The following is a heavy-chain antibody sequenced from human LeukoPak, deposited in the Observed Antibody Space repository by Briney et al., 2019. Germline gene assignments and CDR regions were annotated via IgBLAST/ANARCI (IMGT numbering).Heavy chain of an antibody. CDR2: ISISSNYI. Sequence: GGSLRLSCAASGFTFSTYSMNWVRQAPGKGLEWVSSISISSNYIYYADSVKGRFTISRDNAKNSLYLQMNSLRAEDTAVYYCARADGSGAGYYMDVWVKGTTVTVSS. V-gene: IGHV3-21*01. CDR3: ARADGSGAGYYMDV. CDR1: GFTFSTYS. J-gene: IGHJ6*03. D-gene: IGHD1-26*01.